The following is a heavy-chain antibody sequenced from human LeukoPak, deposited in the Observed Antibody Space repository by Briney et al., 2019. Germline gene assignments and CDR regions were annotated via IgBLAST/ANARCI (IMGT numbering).Heavy chain of an antibody. CDR2: ISSSGSTI. CDR1: GFTFSSYE. CDR3: ARDREKYSSGWTEFDY. J-gene: IGHJ4*02. Sequence: GGSLRLSCAASGFTFSSYEMNWVRQAPGKGLEWVSYISSSGSTIYYADSVKGRFTISRDNAKNSLYLQMNSLRAEDTAVYYCARDREKYSSGWTEFDYWGQGTLVTVSS. V-gene: IGHV3-48*03. D-gene: IGHD6-19*01.